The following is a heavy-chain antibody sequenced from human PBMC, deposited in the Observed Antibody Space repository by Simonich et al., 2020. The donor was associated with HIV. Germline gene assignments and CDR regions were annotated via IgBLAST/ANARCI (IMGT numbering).Heavy chain of an antibody. CDR1: GGSFSGYY. D-gene: IGHD6-13*01. CDR2: INHSGST. Sequence: QVQLQQWGAGLLKPSETLSLTCAVYGGSFSGYYWSWIRQPPGKGLEWIGEINHSGSTNYNPSLKRRVTISVDTSKNQVSLKLSSVTAADTAVYYCARLTAGGLGEYFQHWGQGTLVTVSS. J-gene: IGHJ1*01. CDR3: ARLTAGGLGEYFQH. V-gene: IGHV4-34*01.